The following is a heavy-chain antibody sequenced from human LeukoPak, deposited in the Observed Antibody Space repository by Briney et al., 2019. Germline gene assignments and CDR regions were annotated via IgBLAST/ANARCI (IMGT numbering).Heavy chain of an antibody. D-gene: IGHD2-2*02. V-gene: IGHV4-38-2*01. CDR1: GYSISSGYY. J-gene: IGHJ3*02. Sequence: PSETLSLTCAVSGYSISSGYYWGWIRQPPGKGLEWIGSIYHSGSTYYNPSLKSRVTISVDTSKNQFSLKLSSVTAADTAVYYCASQDTVVVPAAILGIGAFDIWGQGTMVTVSS. CDR2: IYHSGST. CDR3: ASQDTVVVPAAILGIGAFDI.